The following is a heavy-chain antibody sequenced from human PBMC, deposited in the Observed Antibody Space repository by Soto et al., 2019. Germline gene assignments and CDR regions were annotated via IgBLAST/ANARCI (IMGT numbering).Heavy chain of an antibody. J-gene: IGHJ4*02. V-gene: IGHV4-30-4*01. CDR2: IYYSGST. CDR1: GGSISSGDYY. Sequence: QVQLQESGPGLVKPSQTLSLTCTVSGGSISSGDYYWSWIRQPPGKGLEWIGYIYYSGSTYYNPSLKSRVTISVDTSKTQFSLELSYVTAADTAVYYCARASYYFWSGYPGACDYWGQGTLVTVSS. CDR3: ARASYYFWSGYPGACDY. D-gene: IGHD3-3*01.